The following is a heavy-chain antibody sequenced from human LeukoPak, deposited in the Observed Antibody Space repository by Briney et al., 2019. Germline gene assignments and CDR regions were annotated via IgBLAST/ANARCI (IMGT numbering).Heavy chain of an antibody. CDR2: IYSGGST. CDR1: GFTVSSNY. D-gene: IGHD6-6*01. J-gene: IGHJ4*02. Sequence: PGRSLRLSCAASGFTVSSNYMSWVRQAQGKGLGWVSVIYSGGSTYYADTVKGRLTISRDNSKSTLYLQMNSLRAEDTAVYYCARDARWGQGTLVSVSS. CDR3: ARDAR. V-gene: IGHV3-66*01.